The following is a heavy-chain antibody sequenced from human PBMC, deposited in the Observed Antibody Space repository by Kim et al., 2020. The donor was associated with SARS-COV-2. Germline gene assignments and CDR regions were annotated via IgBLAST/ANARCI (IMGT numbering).Heavy chain of an antibody. CDR3: TKDYPDGRLLGTPTPFFVD. Sequence: GGSLRLSCVGSGFTFSEYAMSWVRQAPGKGLEWVSSIIYNGAATHFADPVKGRFTISRDNSRSTLYLQMTSLRVEDTAVYYCTKDYPDGRLLGTPTPFFVDWGQGVVDTI. CDR2: IIYNGAAT. J-gene: IGHJ4*02. D-gene: IGHD1-1*01. V-gene: IGHV3-23*01. CDR1: GFTFSEYA.